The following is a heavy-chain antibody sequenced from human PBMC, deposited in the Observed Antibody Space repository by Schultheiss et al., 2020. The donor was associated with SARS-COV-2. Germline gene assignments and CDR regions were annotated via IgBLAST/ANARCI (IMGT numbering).Heavy chain of an antibody. CDR1: EFTFSSYA. V-gene: IGHV3-64*04. D-gene: IGHD3-10*01. CDR3: ARGHEYYYGSGISYYYYGMDV. CDR2: ISSTGSST. Sequence: LRLSCSVSEFTFSSYAMHWVRQAPGKGLEYVSAISSTGSSTYYADSVKGRFTISRDNSKNTLYLQMNSLRAEDTAVYYCARGHEYYYGSGISYYYYGMDVWGQGTTVTVSS. J-gene: IGHJ6*02.